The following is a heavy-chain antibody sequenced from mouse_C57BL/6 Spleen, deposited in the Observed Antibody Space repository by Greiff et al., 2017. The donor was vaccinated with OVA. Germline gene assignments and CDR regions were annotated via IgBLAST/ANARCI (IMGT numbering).Heavy chain of an antibody. CDR1: GYTFTDYN. CDR2: INPNNGGT. J-gene: IGHJ3*01. D-gene: IGHD2-5*01. Sequence: VQLQQSGPELVKPGASVKMSCKASGYTFTDYNMHWVKQSHGKSLEWIGYINPNNGGTSYNQKFKGKATLTVNKSSSTAYMELRSLTSEDSAVYYCARDSNYEGVWFAYWGQGTLVTVSA. V-gene: IGHV1-22*01. CDR3: ARDSNYEGVWFAY.